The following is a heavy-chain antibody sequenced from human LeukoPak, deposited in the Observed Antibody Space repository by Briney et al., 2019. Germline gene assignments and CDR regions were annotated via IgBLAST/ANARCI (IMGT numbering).Heavy chain of an antibody. CDR3: ARDIRVDSRASGY. CDR2: INPSGGST. Sequence: ASVKLSCKASGYTFTSYYMHWVRQAPGQGLELMGIINPSGGSTSYAQQFQGRVTMTRDTSTSTIYMELSSLRSVDTAVYYCARDIRVDSRASGYWGQGTLVTVSS. CDR1: GYTFTSYY. V-gene: IGHV1-46*01. J-gene: IGHJ4*02. D-gene: IGHD3-22*01.